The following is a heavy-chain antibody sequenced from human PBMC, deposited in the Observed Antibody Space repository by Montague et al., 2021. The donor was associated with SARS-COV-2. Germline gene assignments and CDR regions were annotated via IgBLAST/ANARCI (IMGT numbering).Heavy chain of an antibody. CDR2: TYYRSKWYN. D-gene: IGHD1-26*01. V-gene: IGHV6-1*01. CDR1: GNSVASNSAA. J-gene: IGHJ6*02. CDR3: AREGEWELQGPRHSSFYFAMDV. Sequence: CAISGNSVASNSAAWIWIRQSPSRGLEWLARTYYRSKWYNEYAVSVKSRIYIIPDTSKNHLSLQVNSVTPEDTAVYYCAREGEWELQGPRHSSFYFAMDVWGQGTSVTVSS.